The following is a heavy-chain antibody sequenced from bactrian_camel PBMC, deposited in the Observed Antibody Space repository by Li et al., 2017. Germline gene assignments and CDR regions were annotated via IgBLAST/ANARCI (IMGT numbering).Heavy chain of an antibody. D-gene: IGHD2*01. V-gene: IGHV3S7*01. CDR3: ATVPGGGGS. CDR1: GFPSGVVG. J-gene: IGHJ4*01. CDR2: IYSDDSNT. Sequence: HVQLVESGGALVQPGGTLRVSCSASGFPSGVVGMNWVRQTHAKGLEWVASIYSDDSNTYYADSVKGRFTISRDNAKNTVYLQMNSLKSEDTALYYCATVPGGGGSWGQGTQVTVS.